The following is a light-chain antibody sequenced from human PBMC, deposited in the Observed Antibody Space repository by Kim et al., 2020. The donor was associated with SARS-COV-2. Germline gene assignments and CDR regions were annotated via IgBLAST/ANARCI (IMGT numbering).Light chain of an antibody. CDR3: RQDGGSVPRT. V-gene: IGKV3-20*01. CDR2: GAS. J-gene: IGKJ1*01. Sequence: EIVLTQSPGTLSLSPGERATLSCRASEYVSNTYLAWYQQKPGQAPSLLIYGASNRATGIPDRFSGGGCGTDFTLTISRLEPEDYAVYYCRQDGGSVPRTFGQGTKVDI. CDR1: EYVSNTY.